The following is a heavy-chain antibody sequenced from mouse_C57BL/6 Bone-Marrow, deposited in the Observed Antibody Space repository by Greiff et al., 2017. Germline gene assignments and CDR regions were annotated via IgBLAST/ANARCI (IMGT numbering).Heavy chain of an antibody. CDR1: GFDFSRYW. V-gene: IGHV4-1*02. J-gene: IGHJ3*01. D-gene: IGHD1-1*01. CDR3: ARMYYYGCFAY. CDR2: INPDSSTI. Sequence: EVQLVESGGGLVQPGGSLKLSCAASGFDFSRYWMSWVRQAPGKGLEWIGEINPDSSTINYTPSLKDKFIISRDNAKNTPYLQMSKVRSEDTALYYCARMYYYGCFAYWGQGTLVTVSA.